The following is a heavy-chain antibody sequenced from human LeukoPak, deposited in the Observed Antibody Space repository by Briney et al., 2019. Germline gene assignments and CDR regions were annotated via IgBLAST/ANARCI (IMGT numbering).Heavy chain of an antibody. CDR3: AKDHRIQLWLPLFDY. Sequence: GGSLRLSCAASGFTFSSYAMSWVRQAPGKGLEWVSAISGSGGSTYYADSVKGRFTISRDNSKNTLYLQMNSLRAEDTAVYYCAKDHRIQLWLPLFDYWGQGTLVTVSS. V-gene: IGHV3-23*01. CDR2: ISGSGGST. J-gene: IGHJ4*02. D-gene: IGHD5-18*01. CDR1: GFTFSSYA.